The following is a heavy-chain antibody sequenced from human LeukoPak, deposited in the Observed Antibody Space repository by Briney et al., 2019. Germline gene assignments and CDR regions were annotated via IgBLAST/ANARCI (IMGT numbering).Heavy chain of an antibody. D-gene: IGHD6-19*01. CDR2: IWYDGTNK. J-gene: IGHJ6*02. CDR1: GFFFSSYG. Sequence: GGSLRLSCAASGFFFSSYGMHWVRQAPGKGLEWVALIWYDGTNKYYTDSVKGRFTISRDNSNNTLYLEMSSLRAEDTAVYYCARDSAVATYYGVDVWGQGTTVTVSS. CDR3: ARDSAVATYYGVDV. V-gene: IGHV3-33*01.